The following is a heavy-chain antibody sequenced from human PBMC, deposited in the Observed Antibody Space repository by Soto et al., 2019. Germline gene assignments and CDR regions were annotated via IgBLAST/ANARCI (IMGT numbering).Heavy chain of an antibody. D-gene: IGHD3-10*01. CDR1: GNTFASHC. Sequence: ASVNVSCKSSGNTFASHCLSWVRQAPGQGLECMGWISGFNGQTNYALKFQGRVTLTTDASTSTAYMELRSLRSDDTAVYFCARVDPRGVAVVRDYWGQGTLVTVSS. V-gene: IGHV1-18*01. CDR3: ARVDPRGVAVVRDY. CDR2: ISGFNGQT. J-gene: IGHJ4*02.